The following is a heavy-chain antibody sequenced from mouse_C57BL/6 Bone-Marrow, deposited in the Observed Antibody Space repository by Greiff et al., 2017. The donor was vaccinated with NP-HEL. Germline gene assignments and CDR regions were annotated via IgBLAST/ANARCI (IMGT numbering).Heavy chain of an antibody. CDR2: IDPSDSET. Sequence: QVQLQQPGAELVRPGSSVKLSCKASGYTFTSYWMHWVKQRPIQGLEWIGNIDPSDSETHYNQKFKDKATLTVDKSSSTAYMQLSSLTSEDSAVYYCARGGLRQAGFAYWGQGTLVTVSA. CDR3: ARGGLRQAGFAY. D-gene: IGHD1-2*01. V-gene: IGHV1-52*01. J-gene: IGHJ3*01. CDR1: GYTFTSYW.